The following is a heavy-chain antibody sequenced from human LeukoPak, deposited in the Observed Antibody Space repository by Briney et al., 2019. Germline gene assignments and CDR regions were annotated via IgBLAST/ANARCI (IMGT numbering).Heavy chain of an antibody. CDR1: GGSISSYY. D-gene: IGHD5-18*01. V-gene: IGHV4-59*12. CDR2: IYYSGST. Sequence: SETLSLTCTVSGGSISSYYWSWIRQPPGKGLEWIGYIYYSGSTNYNPSLKSRLTISLDTSKNQFSLRLTSVTAADTAIYYCARDAGYNYGPYDSWGQGTLVTVSS. CDR3: ARDAGYNYGPYDS. J-gene: IGHJ4*02.